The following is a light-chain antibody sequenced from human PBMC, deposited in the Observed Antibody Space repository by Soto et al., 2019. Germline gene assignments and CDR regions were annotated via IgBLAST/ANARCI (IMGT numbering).Light chain of an antibody. CDR2: AAS. V-gene: IGKV3-20*01. Sequence: EIVLTQSPGTLSLSPGESATLSCRANQNVISTYLAWYQQRPGHTPKLLIYAASTRAAVIPDRFSGSGSGTAVTLTITRLQPEQFAEYECQQYDTSPPLYTFGQGTKLELK. CDR3: QQYDTSPPLYT. J-gene: IGKJ2*01. CDR1: QNVISTY.